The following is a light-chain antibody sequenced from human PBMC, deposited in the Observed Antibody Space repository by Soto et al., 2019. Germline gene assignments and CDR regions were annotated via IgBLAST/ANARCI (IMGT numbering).Light chain of an antibody. CDR3: QQYGSSPPVT. CDR1: QGVIHNY. CDR2: GAS. J-gene: IGKJ4*01. Sequence: EIVLTQSPGTLSLSPGEGATLSCRASQGVIHNYLAWHQQKPGQAPRLLIYGASSRATGIPDRFSGSGSGTDFTLTISRLEPEDFAVYYCQQYGSSPPVTFGGGTKVDI. V-gene: IGKV3-20*01.